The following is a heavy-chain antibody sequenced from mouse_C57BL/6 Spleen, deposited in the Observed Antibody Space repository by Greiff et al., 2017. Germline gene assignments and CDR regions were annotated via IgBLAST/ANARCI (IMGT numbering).Heavy chain of an antibody. Sequence: VQLQESGAELVKPGASVKMSCKASGYTFTSYWITWVKQRPGQGLEWIGDIYPGSGSTNYNEKFKSKATLTVDTSSSTAYMQLSSLTSEDSAVYYCASRLDRYFDVWGTGTTVTVSS. CDR1: GYTFTSYW. J-gene: IGHJ1*03. D-gene: IGHD3-3*01. CDR3: ASRLDRYFDV. CDR2: IYPGSGST. V-gene: IGHV1-55*01.